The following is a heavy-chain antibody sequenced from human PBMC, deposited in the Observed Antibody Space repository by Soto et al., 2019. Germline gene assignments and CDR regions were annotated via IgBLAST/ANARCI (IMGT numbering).Heavy chain of an antibody. Sequence: SETLSLTCTVSGGSVSSGSYYWSWIRQPPGKGLEWIGYIYYSGSTNYNPSLKSRVTISVDTSKNQFSLKLSSVTAADTAVYYCAREPTTVTNYYYYALGVWGQGTTVTVSS. D-gene: IGHD4-17*01. CDR2: IYYSGST. CDR3: AREPTTVTNYYYYALGV. CDR1: GGSVSSGSYY. V-gene: IGHV4-61*01. J-gene: IGHJ6*02.